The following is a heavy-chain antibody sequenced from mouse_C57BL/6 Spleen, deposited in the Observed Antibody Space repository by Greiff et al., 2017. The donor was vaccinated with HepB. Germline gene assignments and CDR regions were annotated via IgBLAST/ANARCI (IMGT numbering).Heavy chain of an antibody. J-gene: IGHJ3*01. CDR1: GYTFTDYN. D-gene: IGHD2-2*01. CDR2: INPNNGGT. Sequence: EVQLQQSGPELVKPGASVKIPCKASGYTFTDYNMDWVKQSHGKSLEWIGDINPNNGGTIYNQKFKGKATLTVDKSSSTAYMELRSLTSEDTAVYYCARSIYYGYDGWFAYWGQGTLVTVSA. CDR3: ARSIYYGYDGWFAY. V-gene: IGHV1-18*01.